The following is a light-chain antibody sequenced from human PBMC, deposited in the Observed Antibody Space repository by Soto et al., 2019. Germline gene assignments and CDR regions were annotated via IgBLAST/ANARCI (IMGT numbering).Light chain of an antibody. V-gene: IGLV2-23*01. CDR3: CSYAGSSPPQYV. CDR2: EGS. CDR1: SSDVGSYNL. Sequence: QSVLTQPASVSGSPGQSITISCTGTSSDVGSYNLVSWYQQHPGKAPKLMIYEGSKRPSGVSNRFSGSKSGNTASLTISGLQAEDEADYYSCSYAGSSPPQYVFGTGTKVTVL. J-gene: IGLJ1*01.